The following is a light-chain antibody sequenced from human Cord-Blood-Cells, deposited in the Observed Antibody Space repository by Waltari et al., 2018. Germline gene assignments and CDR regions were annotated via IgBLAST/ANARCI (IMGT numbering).Light chain of an antibody. J-gene: IGLJ3*02. CDR2: GNG. CDR3: QSYDSSLSGSV. Sequence: QSVLTQPPSVSGAPGQRVTISCTGSSSNIGAGYDVPWYQQLPGTAPKLLIYGNGNLPSGVPDRFSGSKSGTSASLAITGLQAKDEADYYCQSYDSSLSGSVFGGGTKLTVL. V-gene: IGLV1-40*01. CDR1: SSNIGAGYD.